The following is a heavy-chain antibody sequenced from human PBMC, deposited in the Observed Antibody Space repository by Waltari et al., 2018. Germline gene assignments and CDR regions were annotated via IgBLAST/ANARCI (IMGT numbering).Heavy chain of an antibody. Sequence: QLQLQQSGPGLVKPSEFLSLTCTVSGDSMSSSYWWSWVRQSPKKGLEWIGQINRSGATNYHPAFESRGFVSIDSSNNQCSLKWLSATAADTAVYYCARDRGRGIYLDTWGQGTLVTVSP. D-gene: IGHD2-15*01. CDR2: INRSGAT. J-gene: IGHJ4*02. V-gene: IGHV4-4*02. CDR3: ARDRGRGIYLDT. CDR1: GDSMSSSYW.